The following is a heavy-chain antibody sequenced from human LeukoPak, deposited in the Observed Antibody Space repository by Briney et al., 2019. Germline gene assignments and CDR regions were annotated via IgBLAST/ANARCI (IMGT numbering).Heavy chain of an antibody. CDR1: GYTFTGYY. CDR2: INPNSGT. J-gene: IGHJ4*02. CDR3: ARERETGLFDY. Sequence: GASVKVSCKASGYTFTGYYMHWVRQAPGQGLEWMGWINPNSGTNYAQEFQGRVTMTRDTSISTAYMELSRLRSDDTAVYYCARERETGLFDYWGQGTLVTVSS. V-gene: IGHV1-2*02.